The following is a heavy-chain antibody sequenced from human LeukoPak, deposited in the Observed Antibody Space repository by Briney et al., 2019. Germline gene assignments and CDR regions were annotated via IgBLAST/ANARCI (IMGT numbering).Heavy chain of an antibody. D-gene: IGHD3-10*01. CDR3: ARDTYYYGSGSYLQVRWFDP. CDR2: TYYRSKWYN. V-gene: IGHV6-1*01. Sequence: SQTLSLTCAISGDSVSSNSAAWNWIRQSPSRGLEWLGRTYYRSKWYNDYAVSVKSRITINPDTSKNQFSLQLNSVTPEDTAVYYCARDTYYYGSGSYLQVRWFDPWGQGTLVTVSS. CDR1: GDSVSSNSAA. J-gene: IGHJ5*02.